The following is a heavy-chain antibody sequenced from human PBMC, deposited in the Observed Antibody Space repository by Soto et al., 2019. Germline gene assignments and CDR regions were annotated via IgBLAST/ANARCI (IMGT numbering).Heavy chain of an antibody. J-gene: IGHJ6*02. CDR3: AREGPSPDYYCDMDV. CDR1: GYSFTTYG. D-gene: IGHD6-6*01. Sequence: QVQLVQSGGEVKKPGASVKVSCKTSGYSFTTYGISWVRQAPGQGLEWMGWISAYNGNTNYAQKLQDRVTMTTDTSTSTAYMELRSLRSDDTAVYYCAREGPSPDYYCDMDVWGQGSTVTVSS. V-gene: IGHV1-18*01. CDR2: ISAYNGNT.